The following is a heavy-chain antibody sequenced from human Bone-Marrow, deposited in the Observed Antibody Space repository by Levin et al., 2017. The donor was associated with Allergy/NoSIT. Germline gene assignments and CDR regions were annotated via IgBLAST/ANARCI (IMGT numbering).Heavy chain of an antibody. CDR2: IHSGGNT. CDR3: ARGSQWLVRDFDF. J-gene: IGHJ4*02. CDR1: GFTVSSSY. Sequence: QPGGSLRLSCAASGFTVSSSYMSWVRQAPGKGLEWVSLIHSGGNTYYADSFKGRFTISTDSSKNMLYLQMNSLRPDDTAMYYCARGSQWLVRDFDFWGQGTLVTVSS. V-gene: IGHV3-66*01. D-gene: IGHD6-19*01.